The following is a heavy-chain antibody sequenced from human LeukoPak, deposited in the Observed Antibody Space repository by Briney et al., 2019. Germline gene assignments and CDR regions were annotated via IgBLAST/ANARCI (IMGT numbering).Heavy chain of an antibody. J-gene: IGHJ4*02. CDR2: FDPEDGET. V-gene: IGHV1-24*01. CDR3: AKDERLSGRSYNSIDF. D-gene: IGHD1-26*01. Sequence: ASVKVSCKVSGYTLTELSMHWVRQAPGKGLEWMGGFDPEDGETIYAQKFQGRVTMTEDTSTDTAYMELSSLRPEDTAVYYCAKDERLSGRSYNSIDFWGLGTLVTVS. CDR1: GYTLTELS.